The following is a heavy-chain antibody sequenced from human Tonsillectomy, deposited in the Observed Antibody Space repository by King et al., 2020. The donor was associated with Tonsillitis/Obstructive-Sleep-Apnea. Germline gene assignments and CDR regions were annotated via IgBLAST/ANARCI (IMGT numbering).Heavy chain of an antibody. V-gene: IGHV4-59*01. CDR3: ARDPGISAAGSAAYYFDY. D-gene: IGHD6-13*01. J-gene: IGHJ4*02. Sequence: VQLQESGPGLVKPSETLSLTCTVSGGSIRNYYCAWVRHSPGKGLEWIGDISYSGIPNYNPSLWSRVTISVNRSTNQFSLSLRSVTAADTAVYYCARDPGISAAGSAAYYFDYWGRGTLVTVSS. CDR1: GGSIRNYY. CDR2: ISYSGIP.